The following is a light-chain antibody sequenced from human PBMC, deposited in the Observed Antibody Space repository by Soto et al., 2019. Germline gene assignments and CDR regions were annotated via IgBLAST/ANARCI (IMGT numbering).Light chain of an antibody. J-gene: IGLJ2*01. V-gene: IGLV2-14*02. Sequence: QSVLTQPASVSGSPGQSITISCTGTSSDVGSYNLVSWYQQHPGKAPKLMIYEVTNRPSGVSNRFSGSKSGNTASLSISGLQAEDEADYYCSSYTSNSAHVVFGGGTKVTV. CDR2: EVT. CDR3: SSYTSNSAHVV. CDR1: SSDVGSYNL.